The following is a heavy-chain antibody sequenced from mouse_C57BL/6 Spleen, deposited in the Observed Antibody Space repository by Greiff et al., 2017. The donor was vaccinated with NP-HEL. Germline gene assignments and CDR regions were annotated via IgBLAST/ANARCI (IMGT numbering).Heavy chain of an antibody. CDR1: GFTIKDSY. Sequence: VQLKQSGAELVKPGASVKLSCPASGFTIKDSYMHWVKQRPEQGLEWIGRIDPENGETKYAPKFQGKATITADTASNTAYLQLSSLTSEDTAVYYCARSDYYGSSLYYFDYWGQGTTLTVSS. D-gene: IGHD1-1*01. CDR3: ARSDYYGSSLYYFDY. J-gene: IGHJ2*01. CDR2: IDPENGET. V-gene: IGHV14-2*01.